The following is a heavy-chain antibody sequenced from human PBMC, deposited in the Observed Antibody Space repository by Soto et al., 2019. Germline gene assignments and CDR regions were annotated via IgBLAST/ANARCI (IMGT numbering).Heavy chain of an antibody. J-gene: IGHJ4*02. Sequence: SETLSLTCTVAGGSISSYYWSWIRQPPGKGLEWIGYIYYSGSTNYNPSLKSRVTISVDTSKNQFSLKLSSVTAADTAVYYCARDETSRDGYNFSYWGQGTLVTVSS. CDR3: ARDETSRDGYNFSY. CDR1: GGSISSYY. CDR2: IYYSGST. V-gene: IGHV4-59*01. D-gene: IGHD5-12*01.